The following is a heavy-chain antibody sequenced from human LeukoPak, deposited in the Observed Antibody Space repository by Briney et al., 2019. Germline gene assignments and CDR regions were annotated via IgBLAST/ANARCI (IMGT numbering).Heavy chain of an antibody. CDR3: AKGAPFYAMDV. CDR1: GFTFSNYL. Sequence: GGSLRLSCAASGFTFSNYLMTWVRQAPGKGLEWVANIKQDGSEKYYVDSVKGRFTISRDSSKSKLYLQMNSLRAEDTALYYCAKGAPFYAMDVWGQGTTVIVSS. J-gene: IGHJ6*02. D-gene: IGHD1-26*01. V-gene: IGHV3-7*05. CDR2: IKQDGSEK.